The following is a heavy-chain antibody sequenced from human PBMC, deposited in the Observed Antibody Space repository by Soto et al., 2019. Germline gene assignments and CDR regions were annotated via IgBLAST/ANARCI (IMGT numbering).Heavy chain of an antibody. J-gene: IGHJ6*02. CDR1: GGTFSIYG. CDR2: IIPILTTP. Sequence: SVKVSCKASGGTFSIYGFSWVRQAPGQGPEWIGGIIPILTTPNYAQKFHGRVTIVADESTTTVDMELSSLKSEDTAVYYCATAVGIAPTGEDGMDVWGQ. CDR3: ATAVGIAPTGEDGMDV. V-gene: IGHV1-69*13. D-gene: IGHD2-8*02.